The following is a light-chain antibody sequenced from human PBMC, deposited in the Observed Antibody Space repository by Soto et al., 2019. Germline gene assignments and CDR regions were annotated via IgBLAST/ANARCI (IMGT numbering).Light chain of an antibody. Sequence: EIVMTQSPATLSVSPGERATLSCRASQSVSGNLAWYQQKPGQAPRLLIYGASTRATGIPARFSGSGYGTEFTLTISSLRSEDFAVYYCQQYNTWPPLTFGGGTKVDIK. CDR3: QQYNTWPPLT. CDR1: QSVSGN. CDR2: GAS. J-gene: IGKJ4*01. V-gene: IGKV3-15*01.